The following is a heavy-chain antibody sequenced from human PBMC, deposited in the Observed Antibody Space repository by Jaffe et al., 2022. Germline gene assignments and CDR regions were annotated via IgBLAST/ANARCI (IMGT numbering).Heavy chain of an antibody. CDR3: ATGEGILPN. V-gene: IGHV3-11*01. CDR1: GFSFSDHF. J-gene: IGHJ4*02. Sequence: QVQLVESGGALVKPGGSLRLSCAASGFSFSDHFMSWIRQAPGSGLEWVSYISRSGASTHYADSVKGRFSISRDNAKNSLSLQMNSLRADDTAVYYCATGEGILPNWGQGTLVIVSS. CDR2: ISRSGAST.